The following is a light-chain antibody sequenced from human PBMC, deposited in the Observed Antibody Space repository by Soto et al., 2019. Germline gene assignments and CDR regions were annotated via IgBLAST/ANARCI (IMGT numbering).Light chain of an antibody. V-gene: IGKV1-39*01. J-gene: IGKJ3*01. CDR3: QQSYSTPPGFT. CDR1: QSISSY. Sequence: DIQMTQSPSSLSASVGDRVTITCRASQSISSYLNWYQQKPGKAPELLIYAASSLQSGVPSRFSGSGSGTDFTLTISSLQPEDFATYYCQQSYSTPPGFTFGPGTKVDIK. CDR2: AAS.